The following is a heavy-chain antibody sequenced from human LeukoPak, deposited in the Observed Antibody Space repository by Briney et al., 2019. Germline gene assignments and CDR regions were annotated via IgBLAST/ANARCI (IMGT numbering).Heavy chain of an antibody. D-gene: IGHD6-6*01. CDR2: ISSSGSTI. CDR3: AKEHLTARLFDC. V-gene: IGHV3-48*03. J-gene: IGHJ4*02. Sequence: GGSLRLSCAASGFTFSSYEMNWVRQAPGKGLEWVSYISSSGSTIYYADSVKGRFTISRDNAKNSLYLQMNSLRADDTAVYYCAKEHLTARLFDCWGQGTLVTVSS. CDR1: GFTFSSYE.